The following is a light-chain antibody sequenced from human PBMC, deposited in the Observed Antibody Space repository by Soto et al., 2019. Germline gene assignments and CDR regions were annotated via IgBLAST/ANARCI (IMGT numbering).Light chain of an antibody. V-gene: IGLV2-14*01. CDR2: EVS. CDR3: SSYTRSSTWV. Sequence: ALTQPASVSGSPGQSIAISCTGTSSDVGGYNYVSWYQQHPGKAPKLMIYEVSNLLSGVSNRFSGSKSGNTASLTIPGLQAEDEADYYCSSYTRSSTWVFGGGTKATV. J-gene: IGLJ3*02. CDR1: SSDVGGYNY.